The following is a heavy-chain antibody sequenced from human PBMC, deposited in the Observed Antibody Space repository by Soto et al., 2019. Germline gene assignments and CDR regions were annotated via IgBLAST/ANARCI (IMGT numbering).Heavy chain of an antibody. CDR2: ISSSSSTI. Sequence: GGSLRLSCAASGFTFSSYSMNWVRQAPGKGLEWVSYISSSSSTIYYADSVKGRFTISRDNAKNSLYLQMNSLRDEDTAVYYCAREEYYYDSSGPRGWFDPWGQGTLVTVSS. J-gene: IGHJ5*02. D-gene: IGHD3-22*01. CDR1: GFTFSSYS. CDR3: AREEYYYDSSGPRGWFDP. V-gene: IGHV3-48*02.